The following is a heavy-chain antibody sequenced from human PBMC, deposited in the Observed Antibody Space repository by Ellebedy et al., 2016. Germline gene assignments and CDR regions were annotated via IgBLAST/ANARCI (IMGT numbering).Heavy chain of an antibody. CDR2: IYYSGST. V-gene: IGHV4-31*03. CDR1: GGPISSGGYY. D-gene: IGHD1-26*01. CDR3: ARDGVRVGGNMDV. Sequence: SETLSLXXTVSGGPISSGGYYWSWIRQHPGKGLEWIGYIYYSGSTYYNPSLKSRVTISVDTSKNQFSLKLSSVTAADTAVYYCARDGVRVGGNMDVWGQGTTVTVSS. J-gene: IGHJ6*02.